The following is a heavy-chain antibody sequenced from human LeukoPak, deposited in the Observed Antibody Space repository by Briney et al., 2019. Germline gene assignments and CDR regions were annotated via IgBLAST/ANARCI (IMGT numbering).Heavy chain of an antibody. J-gene: IGHJ6*02. Sequence: PSETLSLTCTVSGGSISSGGYYWSWIRQHPGKGLEWIGYIYYSGSTYYNPSLKSRVTISVDTSKNQFSLKLSSVTAADTAVYYCARLAKPVAGNFYYYGMDVWGQGTTVTVSS. CDR2: IYYSGST. D-gene: IGHD6-19*01. V-gene: IGHV4-31*03. CDR3: ARLAKPVAGNFYYYGMDV. CDR1: GGSISSGGYY.